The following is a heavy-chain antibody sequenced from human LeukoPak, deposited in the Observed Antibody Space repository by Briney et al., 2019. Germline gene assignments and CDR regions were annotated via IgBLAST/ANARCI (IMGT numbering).Heavy chain of an antibody. CDR1: GGSFSGYY. CDR2: INHSGST. CDR3: ARVVYCSSTSCSYYGMDV. Sequence: PSETLSLTCAVYGGSFSGYYWSWIRQPPGKGLEWIGEINHSGSTNYNPSLKSRVTISVDTSKNQFSLKLSSVTAADTAVYYCARVVYCSSTSCSYYGMDVWGKGTRSPSPQ. D-gene: IGHD2-2*01. V-gene: IGHV4-34*01. J-gene: IGHJ6*04.